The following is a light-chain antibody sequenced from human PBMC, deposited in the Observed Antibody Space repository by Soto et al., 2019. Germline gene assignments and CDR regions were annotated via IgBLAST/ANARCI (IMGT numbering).Light chain of an antibody. Sequence: IVLTQSPDTLSLSPGERATLSRRASQSVSSNLAWYQQKPGQAPRLLIYGASTRATGIPARFSGSGSGTEFTLTISSLQSEDFAVYYCQQYNNWPWTFGQGTKVDIK. CDR3: QQYNNWPWT. V-gene: IGKV3-15*01. J-gene: IGKJ1*01. CDR2: GAS. CDR1: QSVSSN.